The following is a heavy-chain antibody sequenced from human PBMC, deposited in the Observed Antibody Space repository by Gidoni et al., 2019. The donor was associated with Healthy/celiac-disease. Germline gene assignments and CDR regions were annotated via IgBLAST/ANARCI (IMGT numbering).Heavy chain of an antibody. CDR2: IYPSGGT. CDR3: ARETGTNWFDP. V-gene: IGHV4-30-2*01. CDR1: GGSISSGGYS. J-gene: IGHJ5*02. Sequence: QLQLQESGSGLVKPSQTLSLTCAVSGGSISSGGYSWSWIRQPPGKGLEWIGYIYPSGGTYYNPSLKSRVTISVDRSKNQFSLKLSSVTAADTAVYYCARETGTNWFDPWGQGTLVTVSS. D-gene: IGHD1-1*01.